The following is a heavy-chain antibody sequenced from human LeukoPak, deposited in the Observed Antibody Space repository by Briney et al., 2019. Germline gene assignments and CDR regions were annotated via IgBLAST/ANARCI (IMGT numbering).Heavy chain of an antibody. J-gene: IGHJ4*02. CDR3: ARGSGRVDY. CDR2: INHSGST. CDR1: GFTFNSYA. Sequence: GSLRLSCAASGFTFNSYAMSWIRQPPGKGLEWIGEINHSGSTNYNPSLKSRVTISVDTSKNQFSLKLSSVTAADTAVYYCARGSGRVDYWGQGTLVTVSS. V-gene: IGHV4-34*01.